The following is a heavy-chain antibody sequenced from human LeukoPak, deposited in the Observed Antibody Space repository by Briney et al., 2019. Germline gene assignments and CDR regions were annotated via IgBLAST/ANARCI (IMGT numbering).Heavy chain of an antibody. CDR3: AREHIVLMVYASNWFDP. J-gene: IGHJ5*02. D-gene: IGHD2-8*01. CDR2: IYYSGST. V-gene: IGHV4-39*02. CDR1: GGSISSSSYY. Sequence: SETLSLTCTVSGGSISSSSYYWGWIRQPPGKGLEWIGSIYYSGSTYYNPSLKSRVTISVNTSKKQFSLKLSSVTAADTAVYYCAREHIVLMVYASNWFDPWGQGTLVTVSS.